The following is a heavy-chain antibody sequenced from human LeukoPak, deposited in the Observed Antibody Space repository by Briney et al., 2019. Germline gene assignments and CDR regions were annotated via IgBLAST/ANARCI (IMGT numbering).Heavy chain of an antibody. V-gene: IGHV3-9*01. J-gene: IGHJ2*01. Sequence: GGSLRLSCAASGFTFDDYAMHWVRHAPGKGLEWVSGISWNSGSIGYADSVKGRFAISRDNAKNSLYLQMNSLRAEDTALYYCAKSQSWGGQPSGAWYFDLWGRGTLVTVSS. D-gene: IGHD3-10*01. CDR2: ISWNSGSI. CDR3: AKSQSWGGQPSGAWYFDL. CDR1: GFTFDDYA.